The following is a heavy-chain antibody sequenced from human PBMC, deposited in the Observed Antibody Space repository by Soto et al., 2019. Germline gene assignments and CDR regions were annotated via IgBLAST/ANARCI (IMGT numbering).Heavy chain of an antibody. CDR1: GDSVSRNSGA. CDR3: ARGIPDLYYYGMDV. V-gene: IGHV6-1*01. J-gene: IGHJ6*02. D-gene: IGHD2-21*01. Sequence: SQTLSLTCAISGDSVSRNSGAWNWIRQSPSRGLEWLGRTYYRSKWYTDYALSVKSRITINPETSKNQFSLQLNSVTPEDTAVYYCARGIPDLYYYGMDVWGQGTTVPVSS. CDR2: TYYRSKWYT.